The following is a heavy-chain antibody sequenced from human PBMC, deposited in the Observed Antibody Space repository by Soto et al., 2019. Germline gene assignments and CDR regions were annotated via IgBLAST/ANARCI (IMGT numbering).Heavy chain of an antibody. Sequence: TLSLTCTVSGGSISSYYWSWIRQPPGKGLEWIGYIYYSGSTNYNPSLKSRVTISVDTSKNQFSLKLSSVTAADTAVCYCATAAAPGVGAPGYYYYSGMDFWGQGTTVTVSS. J-gene: IGHJ6*02. CDR2: IYYSGST. D-gene: IGHD3-3*01. V-gene: IGHV4-59*01. CDR3: ATAAAPGVGAPGYYYYSGMDF. CDR1: GGSISSYY.